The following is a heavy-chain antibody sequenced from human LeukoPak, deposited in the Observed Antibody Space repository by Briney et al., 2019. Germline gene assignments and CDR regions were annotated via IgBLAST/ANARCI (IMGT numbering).Heavy chain of an antibody. CDR2: IIPIFGTA. CDR1: GGTFSGYA. V-gene: IGHV1-69*13. Sequence: ASVKVSCKASGGTFSGYAISWVRQAPGQGLEWMGGIIPIFGTANYAQKFQGRVTITADESTSTAYMELSSLRSEDTAVYYCAGTYYYDSSGYYPADYYYYGMNVWGQGTTVTVSS. J-gene: IGHJ6*02. D-gene: IGHD3-22*01. CDR3: AGTYYYDSSGYYPADYYYYGMNV.